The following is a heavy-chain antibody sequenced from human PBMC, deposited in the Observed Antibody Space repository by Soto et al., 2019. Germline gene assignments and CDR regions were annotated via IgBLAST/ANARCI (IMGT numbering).Heavy chain of an antibody. CDR3: ARAGGGYNFGAVY. CDR2: IIPKLGSA. J-gene: IGHJ4*02. Sequence: QVQLVQSGAEVKKPGSSVQVSCKTSGGGNLRDFRTTWVRQAPGQGLEWMGGIIPKLGSANYAQNFQGRDTITADESTSTVYMELRSLRSEDTAVYYCARAGGGYNFGAVYWGQGTPVTVSS. V-gene: IGHV1-69*01. D-gene: IGHD5-12*01. CDR1: GGGNLRDFR.